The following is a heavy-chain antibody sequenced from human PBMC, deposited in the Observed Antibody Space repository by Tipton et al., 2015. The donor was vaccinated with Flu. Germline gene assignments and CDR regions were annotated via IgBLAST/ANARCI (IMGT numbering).Heavy chain of an antibody. CDR2: IKQDGSEK. D-gene: IGHD2-15*01. V-gene: IGHV3-7*01. J-gene: IGHJ6*02. CDR3: ARGVDYYYYGMDV. Sequence: SLRLSCAASGFIFSSSWMSWVRQAPGKGLEWVANIKQDGSEKYYVVSVKGRFTIPRDNAKNSLYLQINSLRAEDTAVYYCARGVDYYYYGMDVWGQGTTVTVSS. CDR1: GFIFSSSW.